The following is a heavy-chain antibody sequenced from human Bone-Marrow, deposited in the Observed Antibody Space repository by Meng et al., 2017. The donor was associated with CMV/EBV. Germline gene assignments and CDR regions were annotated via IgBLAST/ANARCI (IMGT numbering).Heavy chain of an antibody. CDR3: ARGKRAGSCNWFDP. V-gene: IGHV1-2*02. J-gene: IGHJ5*02. CDR2: MNPNSGGT. Sequence: ASVKVSCKASGYTFTSYDINWVRQAAGQGLEWMGWMNPNSGGTNYAQKFQGRVTMTRDTSISTAYMELSRLRSDDTAVYYCARGKRAGSCNWFDPWGQGTLVTVSS. CDR1: GYTFTSYD.